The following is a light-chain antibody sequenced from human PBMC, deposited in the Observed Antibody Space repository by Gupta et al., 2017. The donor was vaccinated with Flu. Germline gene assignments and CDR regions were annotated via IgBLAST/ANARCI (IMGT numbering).Light chain of an antibody. Sequence: QSVLPQPPSVSGAPGQRVTISCTWSSSNIGAGYDVHWYQQLPGRAPKVLIYGSSNRPSGVPDRFFGSKSGISASLAITGLQAEDEADYYCQSYDTSLSGWVFGGGTKVTAL. V-gene: IGLV1-40*01. CDR1: SSNIGAGYD. CDR2: GSS. CDR3: QSYDTSLSGWV. J-gene: IGLJ3*02.